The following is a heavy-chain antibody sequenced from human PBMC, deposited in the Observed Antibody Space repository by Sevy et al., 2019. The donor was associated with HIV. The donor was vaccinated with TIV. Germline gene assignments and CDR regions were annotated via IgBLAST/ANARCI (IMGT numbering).Heavy chain of an antibody. CDR2: IHSDDTT. V-gene: IGHV3-66*01. CDR1: GFTVNSNY. J-gene: IGHJ4*02. CDR3: ARGKSGYGYALNY. D-gene: IGHD5-18*01. Sequence: GGFLRLSCAASGFTVNSNYMTWVRQAPGKGLEGVSVIHSDDTTYHADSVKDRFTISRDNFKNTQYLHMSSLRAEDTAVYYCARGKSGYGYALNYWGQGTLVTVSS.